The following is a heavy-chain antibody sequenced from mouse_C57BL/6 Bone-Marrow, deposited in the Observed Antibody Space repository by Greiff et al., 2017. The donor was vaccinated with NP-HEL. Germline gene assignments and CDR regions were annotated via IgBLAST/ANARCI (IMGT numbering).Heavy chain of an antibody. CDR3: ARGRWGTGTGYAMDY. V-gene: IGHV1-19*01. CDR2: INPYNGGT. D-gene: IGHD4-1*01. Sequence: VQLQQSGPVLVKPGASVKMSCKASGYTFTDYYMNWVKQSHGKSLEWIGVINPYNGGTSYNQKFKGKATLTVDKSSSTAYMELNSLTSEDSAVYYCARGRWGTGTGYAMDYWGQGTSVTVSS. CDR1: GYTFTDYY. J-gene: IGHJ4*01.